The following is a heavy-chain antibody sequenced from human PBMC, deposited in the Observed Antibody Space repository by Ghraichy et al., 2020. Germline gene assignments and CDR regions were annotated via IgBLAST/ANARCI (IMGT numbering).Heavy chain of an antibody. Sequence: SETLSLTCTVSGGSISSSTYYWGWIRQPPGKGLEWIGSMYNSGSTYYNPSLKSRVTIFVDTSKNQISLRVRSLTAADTAVYYCARRWGSGYYEYNWFDSWGQGTLVTVSS. V-gene: IGHV4-39*01. CDR1: GGSISSSTYY. CDR3: ARRWGSGYYEYNWFDS. CDR2: MYNSGST. J-gene: IGHJ5*01. D-gene: IGHD3-22*01.